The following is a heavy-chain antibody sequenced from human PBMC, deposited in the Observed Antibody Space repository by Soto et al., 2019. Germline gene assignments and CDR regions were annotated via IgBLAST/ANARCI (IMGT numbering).Heavy chain of an antibody. CDR1: GGTFSSYA. CDR3: ASREIRGSSGYYPSGNDY. V-gene: IGHV1-69*13. D-gene: IGHD3-22*01. CDR2: IIPIFGTA. J-gene: IGHJ4*02. Sequence: ASVKVSCKASGGTFSSYAISWVRQAPGQGLEWMGGIIPIFGTANYAQKFQGRVTITADESTSTAYMELSSLRSEDTAVYYCASREIRGSSGYYPSGNDYWGQGTLVTVSS.